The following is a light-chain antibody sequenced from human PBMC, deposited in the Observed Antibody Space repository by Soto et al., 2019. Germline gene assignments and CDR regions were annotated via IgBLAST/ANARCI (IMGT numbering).Light chain of an antibody. J-gene: IGLJ1*01. V-gene: IGLV1-44*01. CDR1: RSNIGSNT. CDR2: CNN. Sequence: QSVLTQPPSASGTPGQTVTISCSGGRSNIGSNTVNWYQQLPGTAPKLLIYCNNQRPSGVPDRFSGLRSGTSASLAISGLLAEDEADYYCTIWDDSLNGFYVFGVGTKLTVL. CDR3: TIWDDSLNGFYV.